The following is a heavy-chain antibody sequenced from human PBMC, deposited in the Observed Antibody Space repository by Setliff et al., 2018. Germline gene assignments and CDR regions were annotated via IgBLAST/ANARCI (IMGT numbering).Heavy chain of an antibody. V-gene: IGHV4-59*08. D-gene: IGHD3-10*01. CDR3: ARHREGLGVTRGDFDY. J-gene: IGHJ4*02. Sequence: PSETLSLTCKVSGGSINGYYLTWIRQPPGKGLEWIGYIYYSGSTNYNPSLKSRVTISVDTSKNQFSLRLSSVTAAGTAVYYCARHREGLGVTRGDFDYWGQGTLVTVSS. CDR1: GGSINGYY. CDR2: IYYSGST.